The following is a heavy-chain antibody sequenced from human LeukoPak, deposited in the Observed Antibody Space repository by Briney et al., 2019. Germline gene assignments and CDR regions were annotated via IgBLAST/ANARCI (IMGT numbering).Heavy chain of an antibody. CDR2: INHSGST. CDR3: ARGVGIWSGYYISHALDY. Sequence: PSETLSLTCAVYGGSFSGYYWSWIRQPPGKGLEWSGEINHSGSTNYNPSLTSRVTISVDTSKNQFSLKLSSVTAADTAVYYCARGVGIWSGYYISHALDYWGQGTLVTVSS. D-gene: IGHD3-3*01. V-gene: IGHV4-34*01. J-gene: IGHJ4*02. CDR1: GGSFSGYY.